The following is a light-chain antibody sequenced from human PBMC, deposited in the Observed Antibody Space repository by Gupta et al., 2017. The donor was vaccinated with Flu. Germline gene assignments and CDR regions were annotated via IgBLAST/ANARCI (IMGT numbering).Light chain of an antibody. J-gene: IGLJ2*01. V-gene: IGLV2-11*01. CDR3: CSDSDNFVI. CDR1: GSDVDDYNF. Sequence: QTALTQPRSVSGSPGQSVTISCTGAGSDVDDYNFVSWYQQHPANAPRLIISHVKRRPPGVPDRFSGSKSGNTAALTISRLQADDEADYYCCSDSDNFVIFGGGTKLTVL. CDR2: HVK.